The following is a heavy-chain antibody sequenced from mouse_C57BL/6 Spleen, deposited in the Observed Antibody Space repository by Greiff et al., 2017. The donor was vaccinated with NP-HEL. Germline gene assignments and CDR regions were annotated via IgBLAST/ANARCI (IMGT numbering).Heavy chain of an antibody. CDR3: ARGDGGDY. Sequence: VQLQQSGAELAKPGASVKLSCKASGYTFTSYWMHWVKQRPGQGLEWIGYINPSSGYTKYNQKFKDKATLTADTSSSTAYMQLSSLTYEDSAVYYCARGDGGDYWGQGTSVTVSS. CDR1: GYTFTSYW. V-gene: IGHV1-7*01. D-gene: IGHD2-3*01. CDR2: INPSSGYT. J-gene: IGHJ4*01.